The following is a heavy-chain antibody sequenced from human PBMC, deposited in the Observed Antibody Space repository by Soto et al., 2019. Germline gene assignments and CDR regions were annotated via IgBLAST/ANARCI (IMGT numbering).Heavy chain of an antibody. Sequence: SVKVSCKASGYTFTSYYMHWVRQAPGQGLEWMGGIIPIFGTANYAQKFQGRVTITADESTSTAYMELSSLRSEDTAVYYCARNAVLNCSSTSCASGWFDPWGQGTLVTVSS. J-gene: IGHJ5*02. CDR3: ARNAVLNCSSTSCASGWFDP. CDR1: GYTFTSYY. CDR2: IIPIFGTA. V-gene: IGHV1-69*13. D-gene: IGHD2-2*01.